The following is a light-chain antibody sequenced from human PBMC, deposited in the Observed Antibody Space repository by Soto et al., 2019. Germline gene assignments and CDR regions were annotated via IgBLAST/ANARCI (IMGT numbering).Light chain of an antibody. CDR2: AVS. J-gene: IGLJ1*01. CDR1: SSDVGSYNL. CDR3: CSYTSRTTYV. V-gene: IGLV2-14*02. Sequence: QSALTHPASVSGSPGQSITISCTGTSSDVGSYNLVSWYQQHPGKAPKLMIHAVSNRPSGISSRFSGSKSGNTASLTISGLQSEDEADYFCCSYTSRTTYVFGTGTKVTVL.